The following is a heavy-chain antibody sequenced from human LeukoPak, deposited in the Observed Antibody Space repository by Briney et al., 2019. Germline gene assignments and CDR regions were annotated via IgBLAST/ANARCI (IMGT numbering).Heavy chain of an antibody. J-gene: IGHJ3*02. Sequence: PGGSLRLSCAASGFTFSSYSMNWVRQAPGKGLEWVSSISSSSSYIYYADSVKGRFTISRDNSQNTLYLQMNSLRAEDAAVYFCAKHYYHIRDSEVSAFDIWGQGTMVTVSS. D-gene: IGHD3-22*01. V-gene: IGHV3-21*04. CDR1: GFTFSSYS. CDR3: AKHYYHIRDSEVSAFDI. CDR2: ISSSSSYI.